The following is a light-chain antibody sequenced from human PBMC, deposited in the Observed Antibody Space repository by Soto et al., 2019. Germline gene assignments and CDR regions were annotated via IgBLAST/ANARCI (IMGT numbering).Light chain of an antibody. Sequence: EIVLTQFPGALSLSPGERVTLSCRASQTVSNTYFAWYQQKSGQAPKFLIYGASNRAIGIPDRFSGSGYGTDFTLTISRLEPEDFAVYYCQQYGALPPTFGGGTKVEIK. J-gene: IGKJ4*01. CDR1: QTVSNTY. V-gene: IGKV3-20*01. CDR2: GAS. CDR3: QQYGALPPT.